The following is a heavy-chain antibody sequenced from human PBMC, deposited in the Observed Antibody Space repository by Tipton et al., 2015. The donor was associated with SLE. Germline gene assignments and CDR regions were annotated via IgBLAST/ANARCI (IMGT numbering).Heavy chain of an antibody. D-gene: IGHD4-17*01. CDR1: GFTFRSYW. J-gene: IGHJ4*02. V-gene: IGHV3-7*01. CDR3: ARDRDYGDSYYFDY. Sequence: SLRLSCAASGFTFRSYWMHWVRQAPGKGLEGVANIKQDGSEKYYVDSVKGRFTISRDNAKNSLYLQMNSLRAEDTAAYYCARDRDYGDSYYFDYWGQGTLVTVSS. CDR2: IKQDGSEK.